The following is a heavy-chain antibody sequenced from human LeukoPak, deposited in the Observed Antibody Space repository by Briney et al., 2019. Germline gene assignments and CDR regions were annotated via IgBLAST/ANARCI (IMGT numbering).Heavy chain of an antibody. Sequence: PGGSLRLSCAASGLTFSSYAMSWVRQAPGKGLEWVGRIKSKTDGGTTDYAAPVKGRFTISRDDSKNTLYLQMNSLKTEDTAVYYCTTRGQWFGEYFPLDYWGQGTLVTVSS. J-gene: IGHJ4*02. V-gene: IGHV3-15*01. D-gene: IGHD3-10*01. CDR2: IKSKTDGGTT. CDR3: TTRGQWFGEYFPLDY. CDR1: GLTFSSYA.